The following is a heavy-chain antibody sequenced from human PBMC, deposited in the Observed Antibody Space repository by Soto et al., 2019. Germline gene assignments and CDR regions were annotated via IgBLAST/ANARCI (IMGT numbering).Heavy chain of an antibody. Sequence: ESGGGLVQPGGSLRLSCAASGFTFSSYAMNWVRQAPGKGLEWVSAISGSGGSTYYADSVKGRFTISTDNSKNTLYLQMNSLRAEDTAVYYCGKSGGYSSGRFDPWGQGTLVTVSS. CDR3: GKSGGYSSGRFDP. V-gene: IGHV3-23*01. J-gene: IGHJ5*02. D-gene: IGHD5-18*01. CDR2: ISGSGGST. CDR1: GFTFSSYA.